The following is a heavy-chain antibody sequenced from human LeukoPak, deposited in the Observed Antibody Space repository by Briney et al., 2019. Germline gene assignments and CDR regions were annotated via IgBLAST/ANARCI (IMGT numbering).Heavy chain of an antibody. CDR3: ARKGLVAATRDAFDI. V-gene: IGHV3-23*01. Sequence: GALRLSCAASGFTFSSYAMSWVRQAPGKELEWVSSISGSADITHSADSVKGRFTISRDNSKNTLYLQMNSLRAEDTALYYCARKGLVAATRDAFDIWGQGTMVTVS. CDR1: GFTFSSYA. CDR2: ISGSADIT. D-gene: IGHD2-15*01. J-gene: IGHJ3*02.